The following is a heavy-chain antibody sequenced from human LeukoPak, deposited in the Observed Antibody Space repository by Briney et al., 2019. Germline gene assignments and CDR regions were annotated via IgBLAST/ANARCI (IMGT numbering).Heavy chain of an antibody. CDR1: GFTFDDYA. D-gene: IGHD3-3*01. Sequence: GGSLRLSCAASGFTFDDYAMHWVRHAPGKGLEWVSLISGDGGSTYYADSVKGRFTISRDNSKNSLYLQMNSLRTEDTALYYCAKDGKSAYYDFWSGLGVDYWGQGTLVTVSS. CDR2: ISGDGGST. CDR3: AKDGKSAYYDFWSGLGVDY. J-gene: IGHJ4*02. V-gene: IGHV3-43*02.